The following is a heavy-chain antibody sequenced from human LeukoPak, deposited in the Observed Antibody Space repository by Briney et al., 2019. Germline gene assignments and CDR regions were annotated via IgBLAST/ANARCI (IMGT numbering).Heavy chain of an antibody. Sequence: GGSVRLSCGASGFTFSSYSMHWVSQAPGKALEWVSSISSSSSYIYYADSVKGRFTNSRDNAKNSLYLQMNSLRAEDTAVYYCARDRSGSSFDYWGQGTLVTVSS. D-gene: IGHD3-10*01. CDR1: GFTFSSYS. J-gene: IGHJ4*02. CDR2: ISSSSSYI. V-gene: IGHV3-21*01. CDR3: ARDRSGSSFDY.